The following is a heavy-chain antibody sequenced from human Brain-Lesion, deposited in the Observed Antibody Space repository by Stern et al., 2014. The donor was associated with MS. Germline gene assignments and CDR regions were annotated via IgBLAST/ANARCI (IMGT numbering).Heavy chain of an antibody. CDR3: ARGRVVPGFQYYATDV. V-gene: IGHV4-61*02. J-gene: IGHJ6*02. Sequence: QVQLQESGPGLVKPSQTLSLSCTVSGGSISSGGYYWSWIRQPAGKGLEWIGRIFNSGSTSYNPSLKSRVPISIDTPKNHFPLRLTPMTAADTAVYYCARGRVVPGFQYYATDVWGQGTTVIVSS. CDR2: IFNSGST. CDR1: GGSISSGGYY. D-gene: IGHD2-2*01.